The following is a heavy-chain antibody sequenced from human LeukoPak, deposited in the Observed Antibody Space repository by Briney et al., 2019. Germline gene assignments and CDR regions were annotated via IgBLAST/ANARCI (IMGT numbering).Heavy chain of an antibody. J-gene: IGHJ2*01. CDR1: GFTFSSQW. CDR2: IKEDGSEK. V-gene: IGHV3-7*01. CDR3: AKDRDRGYFDL. Sequence: GGSLRLSCAASGFTFSSQWMSWVRQAPGKGLEWVANIKEDGSEKSYVDSVKGRFTISRDNAKNSLYLQMNSLRAEDTAVYYCAKDRDRGYFDLWGRGTLVTVSS.